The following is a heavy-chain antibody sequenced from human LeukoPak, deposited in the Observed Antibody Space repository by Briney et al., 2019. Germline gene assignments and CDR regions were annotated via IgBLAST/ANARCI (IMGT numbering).Heavy chain of an antibody. CDR3: ARPSRSGSYFDY. Sequence: PSETLSLTCAVYGGSFSGYYWSWIRQPPGKGLEWIGEINHSGSTNYNPSLKSRVTISVDTSKNQFSLKLSSVTAADTAVYYCARPSRSGSYFDYWGQGTLVTVSS. CDR1: GGSFSGYY. CDR2: INHSGST. D-gene: IGHD3-10*01. V-gene: IGHV4-34*01. J-gene: IGHJ4*02.